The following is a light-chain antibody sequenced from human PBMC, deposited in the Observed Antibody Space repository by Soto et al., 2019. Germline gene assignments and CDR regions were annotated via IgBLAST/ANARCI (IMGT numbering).Light chain of an antibody. CDR2: DAS. V-gene: IGKV1-5*01. Sequence: DIPMTQSPSTLSASVSDRVTITCRASQSISNWLAWYQQKPGKAPILLIYDASILVSGVPSRFSGSGSGTEFTLTISSLQPDDFATYYCQHYDSNSQTFGQGTKVEIK. J-gene: IGKJ1*01. CDR1: QSISNW. CDR3: QHYDSNSQT.